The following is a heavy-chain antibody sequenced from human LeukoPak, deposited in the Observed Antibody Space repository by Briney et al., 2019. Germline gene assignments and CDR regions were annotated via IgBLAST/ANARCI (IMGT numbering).Heavy chain of an antibody. J-gene: IGHJ4*02. V-gene: IGHV3-21*01. Sequence: GGSLRLSCAASGFTFSSYSMNWVRQAPGKGLEWVSSISSSSSYIYYADSVKGRFTISRDNAKNSLYLQMNSLRAEDTAVYYCARVRQWLVKRAHFDYWGQGTLVTVSS. CDR1: GFTFSSYS. D-gene: IGHD6-19*01. CDR2: ISSSSSYI. CDR3: ARVRQWLVKRAHFDY.